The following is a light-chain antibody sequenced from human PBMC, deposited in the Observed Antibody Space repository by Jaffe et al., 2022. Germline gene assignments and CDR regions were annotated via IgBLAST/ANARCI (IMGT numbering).Light chain of an antibody. J-gene: IGKJ5*01. Sequence: ETVMAQSPAILSVSPGERATLSCRATQSVSSDLAWYQQKPGQAPRLLIHGASTRATAIPDRFSGGGSGTEFTLTISSLQSEDFAVYYCQQYNNWPPTFGQGTRLEMK. CDR2: GAS. CDR1: QSVSSD. CDR3: QQYNNWPPT. V-gene: IGKV3-15*01.